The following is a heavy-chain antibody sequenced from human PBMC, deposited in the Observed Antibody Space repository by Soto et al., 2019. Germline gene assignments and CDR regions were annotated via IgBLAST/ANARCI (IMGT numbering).Heavy chain of an antibody. CDR1: GFTASSNY. V-gene: IGHV3-53*01. CDR3: AQLGYGDYNDYYYGMDV. Sequence: GGSLRLSCAASGFTASSNYMSWVRQAPGKGLEWVSVIYSGGSTYYADSVKGRFTISRDNSKNTLYLQMNSLRAEDTAVYYCAQLGYGDYNDYYYGMDVWGQGTTVTVSS. J-gene: IGHJ6*02. D-gene: IGHD4-17*01. CDR2: IYSGGST.